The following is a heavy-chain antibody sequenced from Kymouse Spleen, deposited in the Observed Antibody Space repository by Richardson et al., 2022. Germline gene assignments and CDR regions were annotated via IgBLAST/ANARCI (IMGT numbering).Heavy chain of an antibody. D-gene: IGHD6-19*01. V-gene: IGHV4-34*01. J-gene: IGHJ4*02. Sequence: QVQLQQWGAGLLKPSETLSLTCAVYGGSFSGYYWSWIRQPPGKGLEWIGEINHSGSTNYNPSLKSRVTISVDTSKNQFSLKLSSVTAADTAVYYCARGRGIAVAGLDYWGQGTLVTVSS. CDR2: INHSGST. CDR1: GGSFSGYY. CDR3: ARGRGIAVAGLDY.